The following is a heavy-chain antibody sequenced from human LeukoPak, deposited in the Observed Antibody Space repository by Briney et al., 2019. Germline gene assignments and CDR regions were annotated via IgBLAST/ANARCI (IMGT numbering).Heavy chain of an antibody. D-gene: IGHD4-17*01. CDR2: IIPIFGTA. CDR1: GGTFSSYA. Sequence: GASVKVSCKASGGTFSSYAISWVRQAPGQGLEWMGGIIPIFGTANYAQKFQGRVTITADESTSTAYMELSSLRSEDTAVYYCARANDYGDYAWWFDPWGQGTLVTVSS. J-gene: IGHJ5*02. V-gene: IGHV1-69*13. CDR3: ARANDYGDYAWWFDP.